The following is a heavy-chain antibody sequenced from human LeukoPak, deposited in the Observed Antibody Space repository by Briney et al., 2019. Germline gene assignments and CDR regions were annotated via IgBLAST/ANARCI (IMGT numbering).Heavy chain of an antibody. Sequence: GGSLRLSCAASGFTFSSYSMNWVRQAPGKGLEWVSSISSSSSYIYYADSVKGRFTISRDNAKNSLYLQMNSLRAEDTAVYYCARAGDYSNYEVDYWGQGTLVTVSS. D-gene: IGHD4-11*01. CDR3: ARAGDYSNYEVDY. V-gene: IGHV3-21*01. J-gene: IGHJ4*02. CDR2: ISSSSSYI. CDR1: GFTFSSYS.